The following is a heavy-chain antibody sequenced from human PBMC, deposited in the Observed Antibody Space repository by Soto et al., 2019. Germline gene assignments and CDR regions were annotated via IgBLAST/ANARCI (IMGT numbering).Heavy chain of an antibody. CDR1: GYTFTSYG. CDR3: ASVRYSSSWYYYYGMDV. V-gene: IGHV1-18*04. J-gene: IGHJ6*02. Sequence: QVQLVQSGAEVKKPGASVKVSCKASGYTFTSYGISWVRQAPGQGLEWMGWSSAYNGKTNYAQKHQGRVTMTTDTATSTAYMELRSLRSADTAVYYCASVRYSSSWYYYYGMDVWGQGTTVTVSS. CDR2: SSAYNGKT. D-gene: IGHD6-13*01.